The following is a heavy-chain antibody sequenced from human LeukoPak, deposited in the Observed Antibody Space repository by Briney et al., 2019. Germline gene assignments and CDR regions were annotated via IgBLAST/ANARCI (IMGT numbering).Heavy chain of an antibody. V-gene: IGHV4-30-2*01. D-gene: IGHD4-11*01. J-gene: IGHJ4*02. CDR1: GGSISSGGYS. CDR2: IYHSGST. Sequence: SETLSLTCAVSGGSISSGGYSWSWIRQPPGKGLEWIGYIYHSGSTYYNPSLKSRVTISVDRSKNQFSLNLISVTAADTAIYYCARLGMTTVIHEYPTYWGQGTLVTVSS. CDR3: ARLGMTTVIHEYPTY.